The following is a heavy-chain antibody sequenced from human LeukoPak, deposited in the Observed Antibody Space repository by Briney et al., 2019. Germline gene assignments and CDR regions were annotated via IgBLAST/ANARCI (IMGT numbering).Heavy chain of an antibody. Sequence: GGSLRLSCAASGFTFSSYAMGWVRQAPGKGLEWVSYISSSGFTIYYADSVKGRFTISRDNAKNSLYLQMNSLRAEDTAVYYCARDDYNWNYYFDYWGQGTLVTVSS. D-gene: IGHD1-7*01. CDR1: GFTFSSYA. CDR2: ISSSGFTI. CDR3: ARDDYNWNYYFDY. J-gene: IGHJ4*02. V-gene: IGHV3-48*04.